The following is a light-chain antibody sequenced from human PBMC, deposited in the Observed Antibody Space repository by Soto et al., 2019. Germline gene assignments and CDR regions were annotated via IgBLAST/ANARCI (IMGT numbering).Light chain of an antibody. CDR3: QVWESSSDHQV. J-gene: IGLJ3*02. V-gene: IGLV3-21*02. CDR1: DIGDKS. Sequence: SYELTQPPSVSVAPGQTARITCGGNDIGDKSVHWYQQKPGQAPVLVVYDDGDRPSGIPERFSGSNSGNTATLTVTRVEAGDEADYYCQVWESSSDHQVFGGGTKVTVL. CDR2: DDG.